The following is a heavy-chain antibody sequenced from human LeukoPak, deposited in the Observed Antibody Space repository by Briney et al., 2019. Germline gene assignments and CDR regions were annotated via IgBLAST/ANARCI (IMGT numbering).Heavy chain of an antibody. Sequence: GGSLRLSCAASGFTFSSYSMNWVRQAPGKGLEWVSSISSSSICKYNADPVKGGFPTSRDNPKKSLYLQMNSRRAEDTAVYYCAREVGVGATRDYWGQGTLVTGPS. J-gene: IGHJ4*02. CDR1: GFTFSSYS. V-gene: IGHV3-21*01. CDR3: AREVGVGATRDY. D-gene: IGHD1-26*01. CDR2: ISSSSICK.